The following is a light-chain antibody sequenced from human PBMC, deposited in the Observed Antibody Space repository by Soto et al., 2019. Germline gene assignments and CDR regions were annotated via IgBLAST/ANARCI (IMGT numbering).Light chain of an antibody. CDR2: DAS. Sequence: EFVLTQSPATLSLSPGERATLSCRASQSVSSYLAWYQQKPGQAPRLLIFDASNGATGIPPRFRGSGSGTDFTLTISSLEPEDFAVYYCQQRSNWPPITFGQGTRLEI. J-gene: IGKJ5*01. CDR3: QQRSNWPPIT. CDR1: QSVSSY. V-gene: IGKV3-11*01.